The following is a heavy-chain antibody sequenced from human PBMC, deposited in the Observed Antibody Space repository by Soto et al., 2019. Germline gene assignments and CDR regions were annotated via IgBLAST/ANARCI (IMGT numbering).Heavy chain of an antibody. CDR2: ISYDGSNK. CDR1: GFTFSSYG. V-gene: IGHV3-30*18. J-gene: IGHJ6*02. Sequence: GGSLRLSCAASGFTFSSYGMHWVRQAPGKGLEWVAVISYDGSNKYYADSVKGRFTISRDNSKNTLYLQMNSLRAEDTAVYYCAKVERIDCSSKSCYPHYGMDVWGQGTTAPVSS. CDR3: AKVERIDCSSKSCYPHYGMDV. D-gene: IGHD2-2*01.